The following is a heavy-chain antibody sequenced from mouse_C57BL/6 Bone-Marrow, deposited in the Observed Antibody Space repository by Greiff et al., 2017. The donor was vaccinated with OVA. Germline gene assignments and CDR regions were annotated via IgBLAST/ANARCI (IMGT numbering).Heavy chain of an antibody. CDR1: GYTFTDYE. CDR2: IDPETGGT. D-gene: IGHD2-5*01. V-gene: IGHV1-15*01. Sequence: VQLQQSVAELVRPGASVTLSCKASGYTFTDYEMHWVKQTPVHGLEWIGAIDPETGGTAYNQKFKGKAILTADNSSSTAYMELRRLTSEDSAVYYCTRGYSNYYAMDYWGQGTSVTVSS. J-gene: IGHJ4*01. CDR3: TRGYSNYYAMDY.